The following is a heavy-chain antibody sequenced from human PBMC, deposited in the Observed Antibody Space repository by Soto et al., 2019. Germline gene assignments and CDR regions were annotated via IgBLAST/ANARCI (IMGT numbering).Heavy chain of an antibody. CDR3: AHLYAESGYDWRYDP. Sequence: ESGPTLVNPTQTLTLTCNFSGFSLSTKGVGVGWICQPPGKALEWLGIIYWDDDKRYRPSLNNRLTITKDTSKNQVVLTMTNVDTVDTGTYFCAHLYAESGYDWRYDPWGQGTRVTVSS. V-gene: IGHV2-5*02. CDR2: IYWDDDK. D-gene: IGHD5-12*01. CDR1: GFSLSTKGVG. J-gene: IGHJ5*02.